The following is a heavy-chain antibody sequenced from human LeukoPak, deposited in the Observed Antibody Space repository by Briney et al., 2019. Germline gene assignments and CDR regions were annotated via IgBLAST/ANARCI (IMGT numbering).Heavy chain of an antibody. CDR2: ISPSGGST. CDR1: GYTFASYY. D-gene: IGHD3-10*01. J-gene: IGHJ4*02. CDR3: ARVRDLWFGDFDY. V-gene: IGHV1-2*02. Sequence: ASVKVSCKASGYTFASYYVHWVRQAPGQGLEWMGIISPSGGSTNYAQKFQGRVTMTRDTSISTAYMELSRLRSDDTAVYYCARVRDLWFGDFDYWGQGTMVTVSS.